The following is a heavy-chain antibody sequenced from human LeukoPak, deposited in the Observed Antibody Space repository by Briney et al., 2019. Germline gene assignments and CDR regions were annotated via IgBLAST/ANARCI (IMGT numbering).Heavy chain of an antibody. CDR3: ERGGDGSNIYWYFDL. J-gene: IGHJ2*01. Sequence: GGSLRLSCAASGFTFSTHWMHWARQAPGKGREWVSRMNSDGSSSSYADSVKGRFTISRDNAKNTLYLHMNSLRAEATDVYYCERGGDGSNIYWYFDLWGRGTLVTVSS. CDR2: MNSDGSSS. CDR1: GFTFSTHW. V-gene: IGHV3-74*01. D-gene: IGHD5-24*01.